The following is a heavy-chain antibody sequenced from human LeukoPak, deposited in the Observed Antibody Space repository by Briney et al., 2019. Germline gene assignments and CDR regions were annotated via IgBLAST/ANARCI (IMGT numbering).Heavy chain of an antibody. CDR2: TYTDTSA. Sequence: GWSLRLSCAASGFIVSNNHMSWLRQAPGKGLEWVSLTYTDTSAYYADSMNRRFTISRDNSKNILNLQMKSLRVEDTAVYYCARESWGPVGPWGQGTLVTVSS. D-gene: IGHD7-27*01. CDR1: GFIVSNNH. CDR3: ARESWGPVGP. J-gene: IGHJ5*02. V-gene: IGHV3-66*02.